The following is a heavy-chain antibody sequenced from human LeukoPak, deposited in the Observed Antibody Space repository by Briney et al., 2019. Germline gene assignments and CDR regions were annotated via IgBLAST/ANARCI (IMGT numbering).Heavy chain of an antibody. Sequence: GGSLRLSCVVSGFTFTNDYMSWVRQAPGKGLEWVSYISSSSSTIYYADSVKGRFTISRDNAKNSLYLQMNSLRAEDTAVYYCARDLSLAHYYGSGSYYTGADWGQGTLVTVSS. D-gene: IGHD3-10*01. CDR1: GFTFTNDY. CDR2: ISSSSSTI. V-gene: IGHV3-48*01. J-gene: IGHJ4*02. CDR3: ARDLSLAHYYGSGSYYTGAD.